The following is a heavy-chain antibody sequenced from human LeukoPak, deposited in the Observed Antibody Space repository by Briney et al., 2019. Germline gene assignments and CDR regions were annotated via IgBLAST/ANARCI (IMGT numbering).Heavy chain of an antibody. J-gene: IGHJ4*02. D-gene: IGHD3-22*01. CDR3: ARGMEDRYYYDSSGSGGYFDY. V-gene: IGHV3-30-3*01. Sequence: PGRSLRLSCAASGFTFSSYAMHWVRQAPGKGLEWVAVISYDGSNKYYADSVKGRFTISRDNSKNTLYLQMNSLRAEDTAVYYCARGMEDRYYYDSSGSGGYFDYWGQGTLVTVSS. CDR1: GFTFSSYA. CDR2: ISYDGSNK.